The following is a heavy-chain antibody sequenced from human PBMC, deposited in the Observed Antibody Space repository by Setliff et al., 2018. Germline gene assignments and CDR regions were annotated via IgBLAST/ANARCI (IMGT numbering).Heavy chain of an antibody. CDR2: IRYDGSNK. D-gene: IGHD7-27*01. CDR1: GFTFSSYG. V-gene: IGHV3-30*02. Sequence: PGGSLRLSCAASGFTFSSYGMHWVRQAPGKGLEWVAFIRYDGSNKYYADSVKGRFTISRDNSKNSLYLQMNSLRAEDTAVYYCVRDLHWGFDYWGLGTLVTVSS. CDR3: VRDLHWGFDY. J-gene: IGHJ4*02.